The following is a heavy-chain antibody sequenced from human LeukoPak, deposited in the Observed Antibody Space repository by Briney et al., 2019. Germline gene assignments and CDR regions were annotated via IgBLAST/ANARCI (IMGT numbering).Heavy chain of an antibody. J-gene: IGHJ4*02. Sequence: GESLRLSCATTGFNFITTWMSWVRQAPGKGLEWVAVILSDGSKEFYTDSVKGRFTISRDNSKNTLYLQMNSLRAEDTAVYYCVRDDDRPDNGLDYWGQGTLVTVSS. D-gene: IGHD3-22*01. V-gene: IGHV3-33*07. CDR2: ILSDGSKE. CDR1: GFNFITTW. CDR3: VRDDDRPDNGLDY.